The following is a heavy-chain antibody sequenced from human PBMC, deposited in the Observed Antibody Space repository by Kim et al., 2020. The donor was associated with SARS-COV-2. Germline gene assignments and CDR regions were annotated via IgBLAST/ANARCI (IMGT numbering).Heavy chain of an antibody. CDR1: GGSFSGYY. CDR3: ARVYITMIAPVYYGMDV. J-gene: IGHJ6*02. CDR2: INHSGST. Sequence: SETLSLTCAVYGGSFSGYYWSWIRQPPGKGLEWIGEINHSGSTNYNPSLKSRVTISVDTSKNQFSLKLSSVTAADTAVYYCARVYITMIAPVYYGMDVWGQGTTVTVSS. D-gene: IGHD3-22*01. V-gene: IGHV4-34*01.